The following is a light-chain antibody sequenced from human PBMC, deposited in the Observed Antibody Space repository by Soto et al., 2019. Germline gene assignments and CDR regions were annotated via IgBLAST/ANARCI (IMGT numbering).Light chain of an antibody. CDR2: GAS. CDR3: QQRSNRPPIT. J-gene: IGKJ5*01. V-gene: IGKV3-15*01. CDR1: QSVSSN. Sequence: EIVMTQSPATLSVSPGERATLSCRASQSVSSNLAWYQQKPGQSPRLLFYGASTRATGIPARFSGSGSGTDFTLTISSLEPEDFAVYYCQQRSNRPPITFGQGTRLEI.